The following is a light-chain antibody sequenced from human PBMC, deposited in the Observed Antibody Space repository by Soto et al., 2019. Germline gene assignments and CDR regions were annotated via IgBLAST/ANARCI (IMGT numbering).Light chain of an antibody. CDR2: DVS. CDR3: SSYTSSSTLGV. CDR1: SSDIDGYNY. J-gene: IGLJ1*01. Sequence: QSVLTQPASMSGSPGQSITISCTGTSSDIDGYNYVSWYQQHPGKAPKLMIYDVSNRPSGVSNRFSGSKSGNTASLTISGFQAEDEADYYCSSYTSSSTLGVFGTGTKVTVL. V-gene: IGLV2-14*01.